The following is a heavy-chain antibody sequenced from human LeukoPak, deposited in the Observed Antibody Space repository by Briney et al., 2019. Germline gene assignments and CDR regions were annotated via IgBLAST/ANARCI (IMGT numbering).Heavy chain of an antibody. CDR3: GICLGGVLYSAPYYMDA. D-gene: IGHD2-15*01. V-gene: IGHV1-18*01. CDR2: ISAYNGNT. CDR1: GYTFTIYG. J-gene: IGHJ6*03. Sequence: GASVKVSCKASGYTFTIYGISWVRQAPGQGLEWMGWISAYNGNTNYAQKLQGRVTMTTDTSTSTAYMELRSLRSDDTAVYYCGICLGGVLYSAPYYMDAWGKGTTVTVSS.